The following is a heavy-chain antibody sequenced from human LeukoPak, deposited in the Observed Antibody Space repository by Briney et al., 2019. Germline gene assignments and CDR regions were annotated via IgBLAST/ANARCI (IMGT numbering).Heavy chain of an antibody. D-gene: IGHD6-13*01. CDR2: ISGSGGST. J-gene: IGHJ6*02. Sequence: GGSLRLSCAVSGFTFSNYAMSWVRQAPGKGLEWVSAISGSGGSTYYADSVKGRFTISRDNSKNTLYLQMNSLRAEDTAVYYCANFLIAAYGMDVWGQGTTVTVSS. CDR1: GFTFSNYA. V-gene: IGHV3-23*01. CDR3: ANFLIAAYGMDV.